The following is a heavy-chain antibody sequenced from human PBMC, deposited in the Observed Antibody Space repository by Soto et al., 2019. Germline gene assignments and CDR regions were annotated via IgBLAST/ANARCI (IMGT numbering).Heavy chain of an antibody. J-gene: IGHJ4*02. CDR3: ATVAGVYYDILTGYYKDY. CDR2: FDPEDGET. V-gene: IGHV1-24*01. D-gene: IGHD3-9*01. CDR1: GYTLTELS. Sequence: QVQLVQSGAEVKKPGASVKVSCKVSGYTLTELSMHWVRQAPGKGLEWMGGFDPEDGETIYAQKFQGRVTMTEDTSTDPAYMELSSLRSEDTAVYYCATVAGVYYDILTGYYKDYWGQGTLVTVSS.